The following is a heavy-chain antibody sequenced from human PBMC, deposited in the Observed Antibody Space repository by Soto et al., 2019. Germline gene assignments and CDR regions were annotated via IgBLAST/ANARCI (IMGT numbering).Heavy chain of an antibody. CDR2: ITGVGTYI. V-gene: IGHV3-21*01. Sequence: GGSLRLSCAASGFTFSSYSMNWVRQALGKGLEWVSSITGVGTYIFYADSVRGRFSISRDNANNSLYLHMNSLRADDTAVYYCARDSIYRSGLFDSWGQGTLVTVS. J-gene: IGHJ4*02. CDR1: GFTFSSYS. CDR3: ARDSIYRSGLFDS. D-gene: IGHD6-19*01.